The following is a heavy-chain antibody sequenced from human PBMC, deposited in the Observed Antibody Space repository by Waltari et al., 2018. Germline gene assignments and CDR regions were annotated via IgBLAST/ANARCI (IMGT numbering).Heavy chain of an antibody. D-gene: IGHD6-13*01. CDR3: ARGRGTLGQLLVTY. CDR2: IDPDGGGT. J-gene: IGHJ4*02. Sequence: VQLVQSGAEVEGPGASVRISWKASGYTFTIYYGHWLRQAPGRGFEWLGIIDPDGGGTTYAPKFRDRLSLTRDTSTSVLYMALDNLNSDDSAIYFCARGRGTLGQLLVTYWGQGTQVLVSS. V-gene: IGHV1-46*01. CDR1: GYTFTIYY.